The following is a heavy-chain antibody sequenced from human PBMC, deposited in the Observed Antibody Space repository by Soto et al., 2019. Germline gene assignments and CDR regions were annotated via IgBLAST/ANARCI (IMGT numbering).Heavy chain of an antibody. CDR1: GFTFSSYA. D-gene: IGHD3-3*01. V-gene: IGHV3-23*01. J-gene: IGHJ6*04. CDR2: ISGSGGST. CDR3: AKPKGITPFGVVITGLDV. Sequence: PGGSLRLSCAASGFTFSSYAMSWVRQAPGKGLEWVSAISGSGGSTYYADSVKGRFTISRDNSKNTLYLQMNSLRAEDTAVYYCAKPKGITPFGVVITGLDVWGKGTTVTVSS.